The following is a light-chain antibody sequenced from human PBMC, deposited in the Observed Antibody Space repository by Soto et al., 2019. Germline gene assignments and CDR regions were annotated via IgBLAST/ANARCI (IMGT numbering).Light chain of an antibody. Sequence: DIQMTQSPSSLSASVGDRVTITCRASQDINRWLAWYQQKPGQPPKLLLYWASTRESGVPDRFSGSGSGTDFTLTISSLQAEDVAVYYCQQYYSTPLTFGGGTKVEIK. V-gene: IGKV4-1*01. J-gene: IGKJ4*01. CDR2: WAS. CDR1: QDINRW. CDR3: QQYYSTPLT.